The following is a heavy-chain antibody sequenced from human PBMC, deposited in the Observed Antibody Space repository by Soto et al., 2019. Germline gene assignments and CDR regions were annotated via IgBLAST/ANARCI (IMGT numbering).Heavy chain of an antibody. CDR1: GYTFTNFG. Sequence: QVQLVQSGGEMRKPGASLKVSCKASGYTFTNFGISWVRQAPGQGFEWVGWISGYNGDTNYAPKFRGRVIMTKNTSTTTACMKLTTLTSDDTAVYYCARDYDIWGEDWFDPWGQGTLVTVSS. CDR3: ARDYDIWGEDWFDP. D-gene: IGHD3-9*01. CDR2: ISGYNGDT. J-gene: IGHJ5*02. V-gene: IGHV1-18*01.